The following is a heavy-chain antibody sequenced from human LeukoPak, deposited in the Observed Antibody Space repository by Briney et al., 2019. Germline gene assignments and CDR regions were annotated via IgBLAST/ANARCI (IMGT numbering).Heavy chain of an antibody. Sequence: ASVKVSCRASGCTFTSYYMHWVRQGPAQELEWMGIINPSGGSTSYAQKFQDRVTMTRDTSTNTVYMELSSLRSEDTAVFYCVRGASSIAALNPFWYFDLWGRGTLVTVSS. D-gene: IGHD6-6*01. CDR3: VRGASSIAALNPFWYFDL. J-gene: IGHJ2*01. CDR1: GCTFTSYY. V-gene: IGHV1-46*01. CDR2: INPSGGST.